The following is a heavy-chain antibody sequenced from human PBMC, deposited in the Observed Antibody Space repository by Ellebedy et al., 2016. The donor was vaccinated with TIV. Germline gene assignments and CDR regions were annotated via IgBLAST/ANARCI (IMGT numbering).Heavy chain of an antibody. D-gene: IGHD6-19*01. Sequence: GESLKISCAASGFTFSNYVMSWVRQAPGKGLEWVSTISAGGGATYYADSVKGRFTISRDTSKNTLYLKMNSLRAEETAVYYCAKDRFSSAWYGGYFDYWGQGTLVTVSS. CDR1: GFTFSNYV. V-gene: IGHV3-23*01. J-gene: IGHJ4*02. CDR3: AKDRFSSAWYGGYFDY. CDR2: ISAGGGAT.